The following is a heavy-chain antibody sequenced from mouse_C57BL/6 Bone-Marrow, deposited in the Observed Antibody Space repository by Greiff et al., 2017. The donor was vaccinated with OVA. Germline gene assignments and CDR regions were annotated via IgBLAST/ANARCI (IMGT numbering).Heavy chain of an antibody. Sequence: QVQLQQPGAELVRPGSSVKLSCKASGYTFTSYWMHWVKQRPIQGLEWIGNIDPSDSETHYNQKFKDKATLTVDKSSSTAYMQLSSLTSEDSAVYYCVRSAVYYGSSYWFAYWGQGTLVTVSA. CDR1: GYTFTSYW. CDR2: IDPSDSET. V-gene: IGHV1-52*01. J-gene: IGHJ3*01. CDR3: VRSAVYYGSSYWFAY. D-gene: IGHD1-1*01.